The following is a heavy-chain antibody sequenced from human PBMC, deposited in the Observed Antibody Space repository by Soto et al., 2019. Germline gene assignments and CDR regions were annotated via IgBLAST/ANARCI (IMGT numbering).Heavy chain of an antibody. V-gene: IGHV3-64*01. Sequence: EVQLAESGGGMVQPGGSLRLSCVGSRFTFSSYDMHWVRQAPGKGLEYVSSISSNGGTTYYGNSVKGRFTISRDNSKNTLYLKIGTLRAEDMAVYYCVRRVSGNYDYWGQGTLVTVSS. CDR2: ISSNGGTT. CDR1: RFTFSSYD. D-gene: IGHD1-7*01. J-gene: IGHJ4*02. CDR3: VRRVSGNYDY.